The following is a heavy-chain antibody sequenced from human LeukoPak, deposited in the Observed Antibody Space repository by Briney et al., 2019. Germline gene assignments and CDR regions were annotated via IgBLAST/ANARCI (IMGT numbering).Heavy chain of an antibody. V-gene: IGHV3-23*01. CDR3: AKGRYESSGFNWAA. CDR2: LSGSGGSA. CDR1: GLTFSNAW. Sequence: GGSLRLSCAASGLTFSNAWMNWVRQAPGKGLEWVSILSGSGGSAYYADSVKGRFTISRDNSKNTLYLQMNSLRAEDTAVYYCAKGRYESSGFNWAAWGQGTRVTVSS. D-gene: IGHD3-22*01. J-gene: IGHJ4*02.